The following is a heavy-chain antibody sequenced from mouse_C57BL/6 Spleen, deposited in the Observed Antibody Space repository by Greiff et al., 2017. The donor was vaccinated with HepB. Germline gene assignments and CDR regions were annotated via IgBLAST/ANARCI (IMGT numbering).Heavy chain of an antibody. CDR2: IYPGDGDT. V-gene: IGHV1-82*01. CDR1: GYAFSSSW. J-gene: IGHJ4*01. CDR3: AREDPMDY. Sequence: VKLQESGPELVKPGASVKISCKASGYAFSSSWMNWVKQRPGKGLEWIGRIYPGDGDTNYNGKFKGKATLTADKSSSTAYMQLSSLTSEDSAVYFCAREDPMDYWGQGTSVTVSS.